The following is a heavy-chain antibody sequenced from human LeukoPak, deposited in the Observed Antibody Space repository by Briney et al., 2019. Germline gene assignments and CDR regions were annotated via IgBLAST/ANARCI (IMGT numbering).Heavy chain of an antibody. CDR1: GYSFTSYW. Sequence: GESLKISCKGSGYSFTSYWIGWVRQMPGKGLEWMGIIYPGDSDTRYSPSFQGQVTISADKSIRTAYLQWSSLKASDTAMYYCASQGGYYDSSGYDAFDIWGQGTMVTVSS. D-gene: IGHD3-22*01. CDR3: ASQGGYYDSSGYDAFDI. J-gene: IGHJ3*02. V-gene: IGHV5-51*01. CDR2: IYPGDSDT.